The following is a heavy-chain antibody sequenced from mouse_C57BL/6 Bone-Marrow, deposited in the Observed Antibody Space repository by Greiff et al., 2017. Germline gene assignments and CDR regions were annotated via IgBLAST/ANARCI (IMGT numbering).Heavy chain of an antibody. V-gene: IGHV1-64*01. CDR3: ARRDGNCYAMDY. Sequence: QVQLQQSGAELVKPGASVKLSCKASGYTFTSYWMHWVKQRPGQGLEWIGMIHPNSGSTNYNEKFKSKATLTVDKSSSTAYMQLSSLTSEDSAVYYCARRDGNCYAMDYWGQGTSVTVSS. CDR2: IHPNSGST. D-gene: IGHD2-1*01. CDR1: GYTFTSYW. J-gene: IGHJ4*01.